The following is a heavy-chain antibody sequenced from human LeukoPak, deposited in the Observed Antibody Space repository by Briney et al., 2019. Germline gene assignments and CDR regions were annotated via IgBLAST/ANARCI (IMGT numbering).Heavy chain of an antibody. D-gene: IGHD3-22*01. CDR1: GYTFTGYY. J-gene: IGHJ4*02. CDR2: INPNSGGT. Sequence: ASVKVSCKASGYTFTGYYMHWVRQAPGQGLEWMGWINPNSGGTNYAQKFQGRVTMTRDTSISTAYMELSRLRSDDTAVYYCARDLSYYNSSGSFDYWGQGTLVTVSS. CDR3: ARDLSYYNSSGSFDY. V-gene: IGHV1-2*02.